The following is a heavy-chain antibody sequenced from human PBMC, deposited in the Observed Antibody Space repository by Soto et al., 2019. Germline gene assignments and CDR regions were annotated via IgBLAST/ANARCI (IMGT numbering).Heavy chain of an antibody. V-gene: IGHV3-74*03. CDR2: ISVDGRDT. J-gene: IGHJ4*01. CDR1: GFTLSDYW. CDR3: VRAPVQRPNDY. Sequence: PGGSLRLSCAASGFTLSDYWMHWVRQVPGKGLLWVSRISVDGRDTTYADSVKGRFTISRDNAKNTLYLQMDSLRAEDTAVYYCVRAPVQRPNDYWGHGSLVTVSS.